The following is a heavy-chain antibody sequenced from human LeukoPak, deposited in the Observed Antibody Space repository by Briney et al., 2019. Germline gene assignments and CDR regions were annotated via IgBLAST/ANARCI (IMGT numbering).Heavy chain of an antibody. CDR2: INSDESIT. CDR3: ARHGYNYGFDY. D-gene: IGHD5-24*01. V-gene: IGHV3-74*01. J-gene: IGHJ4*02. CDR1: GFTFSSSW. Sequence: RGSLRLSCAASGFTFSSSWMYWVRQAPGKGLVWVSRINSDESITTYADSVKGRFTTSRDNAKNTLYLQMNSLSAEDTAVYYCARHGYNYGFDYWGQGTLVTVSS.